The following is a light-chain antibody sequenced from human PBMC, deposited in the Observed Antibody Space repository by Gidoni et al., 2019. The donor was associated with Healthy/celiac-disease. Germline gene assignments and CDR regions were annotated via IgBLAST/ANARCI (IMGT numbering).Light chain of an antibody. CDR2: DAS. J-gene: IGKJ1*01. Sequence: DFQMKQSPSTLSASVGDRVTITCRASQSISSWLAWYQQKPGKAPKLLIYDASSLESGVPSRFSGSGSGTEFTLTISSLQPDDFATYYCQQYNSYSRTFGQGTKVEIK. V-gene: IGKV1-5*01. CDR1: QSISSW. CDR3: QQYNSYSRT.